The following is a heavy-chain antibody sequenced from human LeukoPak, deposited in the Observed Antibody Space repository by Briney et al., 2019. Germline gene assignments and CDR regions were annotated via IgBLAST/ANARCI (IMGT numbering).Heavy chain of an antibody. Sequence: SETLSLTCTVSGGSISSYYWSWIRQPPGKGLEWIGYIYYSGSTNYNPSLQSRVTMSVDTSKNQFSLKLNSMTAADTAVNYCAREFSYGSNGRGFDYWGQGTLVTVSS. V-gene: IGHV4-59*12. CDR2: IYYSGST. CDR3: AREFSYGSNGRGFDY. CDR1: GGSISSYY. J-gene: IGHJ4*02. D-gene: IGHD4-23*01.